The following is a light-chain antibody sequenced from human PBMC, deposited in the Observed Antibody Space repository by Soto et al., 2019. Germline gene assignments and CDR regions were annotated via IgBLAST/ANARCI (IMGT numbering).Light chain of an antibody. CDR3: IQDYNYPLT. V-gene: IGKV1-5*03. CDR2: KAS. J-gene: IGKJ4*01. CDR1: QTISSW. Sequence: IQMTHSPSTLSSSVGDRVTITCRASQTISSWLAWYQQKPGKATKLLIYKASTLKSGVPSRFSGSGSGTEFTLTISSLQPEDFATYYCIQDYNYPLTFGGGTKVDIK.